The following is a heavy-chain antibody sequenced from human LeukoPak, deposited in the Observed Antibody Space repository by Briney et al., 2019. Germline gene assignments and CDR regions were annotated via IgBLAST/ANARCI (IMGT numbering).Heavy chain of an antibody. CDR3: ARAIAAAGDDY. CDR1: GYSISSGYY. V-gene: IGHV4-38-2*02. J-gene: IGHJ4*02. D-gene: IGHD6-13*01. CDR2: IYQSGST. Sequence: SETLSLTCTVSGYSISSGYYWGWIRQPPGKGLEWIGSIYQSGSTYYNPSLKSRVAISVDTSKNQFSLKLSSVTAADTAVYYCARAIAAAGDDYWGQGTLVTVSS.